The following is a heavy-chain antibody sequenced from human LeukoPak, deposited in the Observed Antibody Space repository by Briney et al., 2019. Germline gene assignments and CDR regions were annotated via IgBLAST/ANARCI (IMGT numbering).Heavy chain of an antibody. CDR1: GFNFGSYS. Sequence: GGSLRLSCAASGFNFGSYSMTWVRQAPGKGLEWVSVIYSGGSTYYADSVKGRFTISRDNSKNTLFLQMNSLRAEDTAVYYCARGYYYYDSSGYNDWGQGTLVTVSS. J-gene: IGHJ4*02. V-gene: IGHV3-53*01. D-gene: IGHD3-22*01. CDR3: ARGYYYYDSSGYND. CDR2: IYSGGST.